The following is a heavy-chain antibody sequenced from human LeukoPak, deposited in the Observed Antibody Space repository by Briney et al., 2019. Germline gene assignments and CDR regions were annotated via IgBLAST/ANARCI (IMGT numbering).Heavy chain of an antibody. J-gene: IGHJ4*02. V-gene: IGHV3-30*02. CDR2: IPSDRSNK. Sequence: GGSLRLSCAASGFTFSSYSMNWVRQAPGKGLEWVVFIPSDRSNKYYADSVKGRFTISRDNSKNTLYLQMNSLRAEDTAVYYCAKSESFSPVSPFDYWGQGTLVTVSS. D-gene: IGHD3-16*02. CDR1: GFTFSSYS. CDR3: AKSESFSPVSPFDY.